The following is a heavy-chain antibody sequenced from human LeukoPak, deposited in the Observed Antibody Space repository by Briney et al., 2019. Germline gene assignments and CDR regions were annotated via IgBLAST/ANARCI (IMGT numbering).Heavy chain of an antibody. Sequence: KVSCKASGGTFRSYAISWVGQAPGQGLEWMGGIIAIFGRAKYAQKLKGRVTITAEESRSTAYVEVRSLRSEDTAVYYCARGSHYDSSNWGQGTLVTVSS. CDR3: ARGSHYDSSN. V-gene: IGHV1-69*01. CDR2: IIAIFGRA. CDR1: GGTFRSYA. J-gene: IGHJ4*02. D-gene: IGHD3-22*01.